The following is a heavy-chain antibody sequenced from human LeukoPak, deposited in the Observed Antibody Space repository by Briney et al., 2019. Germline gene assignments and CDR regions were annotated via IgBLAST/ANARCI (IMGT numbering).Heavy chain of an antibody. CDR1: GYTFTSYG. CDR2: ISAYNGNT. V-gene: IGHV1-18*01. J-gene: IGHJ4*02. Sequence: ASVKVSCTSSGYTFTSYGISLVRQAPGQGLEWMGWISAYNGNTNYAQKLQGRVTMTTDTSTSTAYMELRSLRSDDPAVYYGAREAKYSSSPSDYWGQGTLVTVSS. CDR3: AREAKYSSSPSDY. D-gene: IGHD6-6*01.